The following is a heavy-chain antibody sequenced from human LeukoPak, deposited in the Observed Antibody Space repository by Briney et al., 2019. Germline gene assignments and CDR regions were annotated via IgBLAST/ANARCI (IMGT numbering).Heavy chain of an antibody. Sequence: SETLSLTCAVYGGSFSGYYWSWIRQPAGKGLEWIGRIYTGGSTNYNPSLTSRVTISVDTSKNQFSLKLNSVTAADTAVYYCARVPCCYYYYYMDVWGKGTTVTISS. CDR1: GGSFSGYY. J-gene: IGHJ6*03. CDR3: ARVPCCYYYYYMDV. CDR2: IYTGGST. V-gene: IGHV4-59*10. D-gene: IGHD3-10*01.